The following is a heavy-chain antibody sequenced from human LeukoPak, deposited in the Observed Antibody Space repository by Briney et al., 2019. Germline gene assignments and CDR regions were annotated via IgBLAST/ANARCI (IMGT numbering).Heavy chain of an antibody. J-gene: IGHJ4*02. V-gene: IGHV3-9*01. D-gene: IGHD1-26*01. CDR3: AKGYRSSPWELPDY. Sequence: PGGSLRLSCAASGFTFDDYAMHWVRQAPGKGLEWVSGISWNSGSIGYADSVKGRFTISRDNAKNSLYLQMNSLRAEDTALYYCAKGYRSSPWELPDYWGQGTLVTVSS. CDR1: GFTFDDYA. CDR2: ISWNSGSI.